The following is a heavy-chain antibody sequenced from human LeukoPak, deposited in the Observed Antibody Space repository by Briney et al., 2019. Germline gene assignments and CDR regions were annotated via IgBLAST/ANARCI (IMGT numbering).Heavy chain of an antibody. CDR1: GASISDGDYY. CDR2: IYNTGNT. CDR3: ARWIHGVEY. V-gene: IGHV4-31*02. D-gene: IGHD5-18*01. Sequence: SQTLSLTCTVSGASISDGDYYWAWIRHHPGQGLEWIGYIYNTGNTYYNPSLKSRVSISIHMSENQFSLNLNSVTAADTAIYYCARWIHGVEYWGRGTLVTAPS. J-gene: IGHJ4*02.